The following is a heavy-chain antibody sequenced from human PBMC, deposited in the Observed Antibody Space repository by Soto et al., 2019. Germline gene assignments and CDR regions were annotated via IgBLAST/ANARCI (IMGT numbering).Heavy chain of an antibody. V-gene: IGHV3-21*06. CDR3: ARESEDLTSNFDY. J-gene: IGHJ4*02. CDR2: ISSTTNYI. Sequence: GGSLGLSCAASGFTYTRYSMNWVRQAPGKGLEWVSSISSTTNYIYYGDSMKGRFTISRDNAKNSLYLEMNSLRAEDTAVYYCARESEDLTSNFDYWGQGTLVTVSS. CDR1: GFTYTRYS.